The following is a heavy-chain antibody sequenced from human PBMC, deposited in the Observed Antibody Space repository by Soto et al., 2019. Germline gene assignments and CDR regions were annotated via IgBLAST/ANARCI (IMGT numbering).Heavy chain of an antibody. CDR2: MNPNSGNT. V-gene: IGHV1-8*01. CDR3: ARALYYSDSSGYPGYYYYEMDV. D-gene: IGHD3-22*01. Sequence: ASVKVSCKASGNTFTSYDINWVRQATGQGLEWMGWMNPNSGNTGYAQKFQGRVTMTRNTSISTAYMELSSLRSEDTAVYYCARALYYSDSSGYPGYYYYEMDVWGQGTTVTVSS. CDR1: GNTFTSYD. J-gene: IGHJ6*02.